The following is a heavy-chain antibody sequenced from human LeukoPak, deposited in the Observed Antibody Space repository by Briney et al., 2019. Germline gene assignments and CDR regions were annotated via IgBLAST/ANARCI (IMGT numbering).Heavy chain of an antibody. CDR2: IRYDGSNK. CDR3: ARDRPSYSSSGRLFDY. CDR1: GFTLSSYG. V-gene: IGHV3-30*02. J-gene: IGHJ4*02. D-gene: IGHD6-13*01. Sequence: GGSLRLSWAAAGFTLSSYGMHLVRQAPRKGLGWVAFIRYDGSNKYYADSVKGRFTISRDNSKNTLYLQMNSLRAEDTAVYYCARDRPSYSSSGRLFDYWGQGTLVTVSS.